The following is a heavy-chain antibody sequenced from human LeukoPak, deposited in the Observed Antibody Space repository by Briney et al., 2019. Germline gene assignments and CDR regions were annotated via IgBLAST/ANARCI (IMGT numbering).Heavy chain of an antibody. CDR3: ARGGRGSGDYYYYYGMDV. CDR1: GGSFGSYY. V-gene: IGHV4-59*10. Sequence: SETLSLTCALYGGSFGSYYWFWVRQPPGKGLEWIGRIYSSGSTNYNPSLKSRVTMSVDTSKNQFSLQLNSVTAADTAVYYCARGGRGSGDYYYYYGMDVWGQGTTVTVS. CDR2: IYSSGST. J-gene: IGHJ6*02. D-gene: IGHD2-15*01.